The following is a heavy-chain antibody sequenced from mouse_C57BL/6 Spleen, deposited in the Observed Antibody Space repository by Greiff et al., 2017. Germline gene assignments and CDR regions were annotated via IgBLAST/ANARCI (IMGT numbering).Heavy chain of an antibody. CDR2: IDPETGGT. V-gene: IGHV1-15*01. J-gene: IGHJ3*01. CDR3: TRERGYDAWFAY. D-gene: IGHD2-2*01. CDR1: GYTFTDYE. Sequence: QVQLQQSGAELVRPGASVTLSCKASGYTFTDYEMHWVKQTPVHGLEWIGAIDPETGGTAYNQKFKGKAILTADKSSSTAYMELRSLTSEDSAVYYCTRERGYDAWFAYWGQGTLVTVSA.